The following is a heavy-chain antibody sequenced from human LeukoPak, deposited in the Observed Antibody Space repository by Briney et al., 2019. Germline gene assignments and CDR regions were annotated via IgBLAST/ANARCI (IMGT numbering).Heavy chain of an antibody. J-gene: IGHJ4*02. CDR1: GGSISSSSYY. V-gene: IGHV4-39*01. D-gene: IGHD6-25*01. CDR3: ARNGASGAKDY. CDR2: IYYSGST. Sequence: SSETLSLTCTVSGGSISSSSYYWGWIRQPPGKGLEWIGSIYYSGSTYYNPSLKSRVTISVDTSKNQFSLKLSSVTAADTAVYYCARNGASGAKDYWGQGTLSPSPQ.